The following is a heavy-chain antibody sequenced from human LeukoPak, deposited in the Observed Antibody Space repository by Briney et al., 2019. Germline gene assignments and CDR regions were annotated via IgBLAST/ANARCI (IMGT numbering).Heavy chain of an antibody. CDR2: FDPEDGET. CDR1: GYTLTELS. J-gene: IGHJ4*02. Sequence: ASVKVSCKVSGYTLTELSMHWVRQAPGKGLEWMGGFDPEDGETIYAQKFQGRVTMTEDTSTDTAYMELSSLRSEDTAVYYCATDPSHSGSYSNWGRGTLVTVSS. D-gene: IGHD1-26*01. V-gene: IGHV1-24*01. CDR3: ATDPSHSGSYSN.